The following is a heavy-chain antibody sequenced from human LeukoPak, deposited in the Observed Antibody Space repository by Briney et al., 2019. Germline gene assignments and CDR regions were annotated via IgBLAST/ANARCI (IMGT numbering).Heavy chain of an antibody. V-gene: IGHV3-66*01. CDR3: AREYSSSWYSGFDI. CDR1: GFTVSSNY. J-gene: IGHJ3*02. CDR2: IYSGGST. D-gene: IGHD6-13*01. Sequence: GGSLRLSCAASGFTVSSNYMSWVRQAPGKGLEWVSVIYSGGSTYYADSVKGRFTISRDNSKNTLYLHMNSLRAEDTAVYYCAREYSSSWYSGFDIWGQGTMVTVSS.